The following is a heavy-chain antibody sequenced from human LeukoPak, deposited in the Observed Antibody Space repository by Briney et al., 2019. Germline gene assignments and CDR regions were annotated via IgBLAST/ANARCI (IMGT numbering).Heavy chain of an antibody. J-gene: IGHJ4*02. CDR2: ISGSSTYI. Sequence: PGGSLRLSCAASGFTFSNYAMNWVRQAPGKGLEWVSSISGSSTYIYYADSVQGRFTISRDNAKNSLYLQMNSLRAEDTAVYYCARDLSRGADYWGQGTLVIVSS. CDR3: ARDLSRGADY. V-gene: IGHV3-21*01. D-gene: IGHD4/OR15-4a*01. CDR1: GFTFSNYA.